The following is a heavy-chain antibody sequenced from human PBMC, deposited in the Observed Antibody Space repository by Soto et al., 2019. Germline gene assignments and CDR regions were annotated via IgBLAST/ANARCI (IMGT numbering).Heavy chain of an antibody. CDR2: INPNSGST. CDR1: GYIFTGYH. J-gene: IGHJ6*02. D-gene: IGHD1-7*01. CDR3: AREELPIYYYGMDV. Sequence: VQLVQSGVEVKKPGASVKVSCKASGYIFTGYHMHWVRQAPGQGLEWMGWINPNSGSTKYAQQLHGRSTMTRDTTISPAYKEMSRLRSDDTAVYYGAREELPIYYYGMDVWGQGTTVTVSS. V-gene: IGHV1-2*02.